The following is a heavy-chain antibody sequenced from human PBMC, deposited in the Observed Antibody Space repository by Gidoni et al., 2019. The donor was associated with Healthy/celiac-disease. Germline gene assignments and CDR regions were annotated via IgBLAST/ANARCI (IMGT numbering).Heavy chain of an antibody. J-gene: IGHJ6*02. D-gene: IGHD6-13*01. V-gene: IGHV4-34*01. CDR3: ARRYRTGYRYYYGMDV. CDR2: ITHRGST. Sequence: VQPQQSGAGPLKPSQPLSLTCAVHGGSFSGYYWSWIRQPPGERLEWIGEITHRGSTNYNPSLKSRVAISGDTSKNQFSQKMSSVTAADTAVYYGARRYRTGYRYYYGMDVWGQGTTVTVSS. CDR1: GGSFSGYY.